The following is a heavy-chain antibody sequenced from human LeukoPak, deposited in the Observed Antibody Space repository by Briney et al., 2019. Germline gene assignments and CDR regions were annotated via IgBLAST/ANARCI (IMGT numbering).Heavy chain of an antibody. Sequence: RRASVKVSCKASGGTFSSYAISWVRQAPGQGLEWMGGIIPIFGTANYAQKFQGRVTITADESTSTAYMELSSLRSEDTAVYYCARGAPGSSSLRNWGWLDPWGQGTLVTVSS. CDR2: IIPIFGTA. CDR3: ARGAPGSSSLRNWGWLDP. V-gene: IGHV1-69*13. CDR1: GGTFSSYA. J-gene: IGHJ5*02. D-gene: IGHD2-2*01.